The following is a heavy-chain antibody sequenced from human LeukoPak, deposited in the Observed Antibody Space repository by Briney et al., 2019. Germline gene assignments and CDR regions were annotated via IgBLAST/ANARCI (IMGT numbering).Heavy chain of an antibody. V-gene: IGHV1-8*01. CDR3: ARGVSLIYYYYYMDV. CDR1: RYTFTSYD. J-gene: IGHJ6*03. CDR2: MNPNSGNT. Sequence: ASVKVSCKASRYTFTSYDINWVRQATGQGLEWMGWMNPNSGNTGYAQKFQGRVTMTRNTSISTAYMELSSLRSEDTAVYYCARGVSLIYYYYYMDVWGKGTTVTVSS. D-gene: IGHD2-8*01.